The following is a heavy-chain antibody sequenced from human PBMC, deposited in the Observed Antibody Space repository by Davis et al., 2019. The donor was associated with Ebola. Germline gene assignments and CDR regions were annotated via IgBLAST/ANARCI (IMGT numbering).Heavy chain of an antibody. CDR3: ARDGALWSLYYYGMDV. D-gene: IGHD3-10*01. Sequence: ASVKVSCKASGYAFTGYGISWVRQAPGQGLEWMGWISAYNGNTNYAQKLQGRVTMTTDTSTSTAYMELRSLRSDDTAVYYCARDGALWSLYYYGMDVWGQGTTVTVSS. J-gene: IGHJ6*02. CDR2: ISAYNGNT. V-gene: IGHV1-18*04. CDR1: GYAFTGYG.